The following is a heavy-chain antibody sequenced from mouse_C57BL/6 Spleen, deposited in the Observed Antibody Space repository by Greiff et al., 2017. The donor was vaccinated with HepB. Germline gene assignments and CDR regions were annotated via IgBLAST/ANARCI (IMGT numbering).Heavy chain of an antibody. CDR2: IYPRSGNT. CDR3: VPRAMDY. CDR1: GYTFTSYG. Sequence: VKLVESGAELARPGASVKLSCKASGYTFTSYGISWVKQRTGQGLEWIGEIYPRSGNTYYNEKFKGKATLTADKSSSTAYMELRSLTSEDSAVYFCVPRAMDYWGQGTSVTVSS. J-gene: IGHJ4*01. V-gene: IGHV1-81*01.